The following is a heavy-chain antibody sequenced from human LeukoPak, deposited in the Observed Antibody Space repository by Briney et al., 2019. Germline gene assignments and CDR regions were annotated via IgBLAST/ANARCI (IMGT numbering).Heavy chain of an antibody. CDR1: GFTFSSYW. CDR2: INSDGSST. CDR3: ARDWYTAERWTIYYSYYIDV. Sequence: GGSLRLSCAASGFTFSSYWMHWVRQAPGKGLVWVSRINSDGSSTSYADSVKGRFTISRDNAKNSLFLQMNSLRAEDTAVYYCARDWYTAERWTIYYSYYIDVWGKGTTVTVSS. V-gene: IGHV3-74*01. D-gene: IGHD4-23*01. J-gene: IGHJ6*03.